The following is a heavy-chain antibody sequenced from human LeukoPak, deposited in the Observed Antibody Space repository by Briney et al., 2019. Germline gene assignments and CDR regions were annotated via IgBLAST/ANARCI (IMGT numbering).Heavy chain of an antibody. D-gene: IGHD3-22*01. CDR2: VYYSGGT. CDR3: ARLYYDSRGYYWFDP. Sequence: SETLSLTCSVSDGSISSRNYYWGWVRQPPGRGLEWIGSVYYSGGTYSNPSLKSRVTVSVDTSKNQFSLRPYSVTAADTAVYYCARLYYDSRGYYWFDPWGQGTLVTVSS. J-gene: IGHJ5*02. CDR1: DGSISSRNYY. V-gene: IGHV4-39*01.